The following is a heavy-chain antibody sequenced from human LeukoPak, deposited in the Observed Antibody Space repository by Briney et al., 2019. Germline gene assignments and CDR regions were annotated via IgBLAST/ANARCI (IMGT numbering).Heavy chain of an antibody. CDR1: GFTFTNFA. J-gene: IGHJ4*02. CDR2: ISGRAGST. CDR3: ARPTTVTTEAFGY. V-gene: IGHV3-23*01. D-gene: IGHD4-11*01. Sequence: GESLRLSCAASGFTFTNFAMNWVRQPPGKGLEWVSAISGRAGSTYYADSVKGRFTISRDNSKDTVYLQMNSLRAEDTAIYYCARPTTVTTEAFGYWGQGTLVTVSS.